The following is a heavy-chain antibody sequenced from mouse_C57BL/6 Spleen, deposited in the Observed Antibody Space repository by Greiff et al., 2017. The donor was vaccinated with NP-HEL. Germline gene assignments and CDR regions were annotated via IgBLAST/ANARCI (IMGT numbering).Heavy chain of an antibody. CDR1: GYAFSSSW. J-gene: IGHJ4*01. CDR2: IYPGDGDT. D-gene: IGHD2-2*01. CDR3: ARDYGYDAYAMDY. V-gene: IGHV1-82*01. Sequence: QVQLKQSGPELVKPGASVKISCKASGYAFSSSWMNWVKQRPGKGLEWIGRIYPGDGDTNYNGKFKGKATLTADKSSSTAYMQLSSLTSEDSAVYFCARDYGYDAYAMDYWGQGTSVTVSS.